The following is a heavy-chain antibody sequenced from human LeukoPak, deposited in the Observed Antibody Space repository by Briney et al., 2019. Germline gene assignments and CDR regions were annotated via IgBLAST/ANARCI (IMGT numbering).Heavy chain of an antibody. CDR3: ATFQVGATTDFDY. CDR1: GDSISGSNYY. J-gene: IGHJ4*02. CDR2: VYYSGST. Sequence: SETLSLTCTVSGDSISGSNYYWGWIRQPPGKGLQWIGSVYYSGSTFYKPSLKSRVTISVDTSKNQFSLKLSSVTAAGTAVYYCATFQVGATTDFDYWGQGTLVTVSS. V-gene: IGHV4-39*07. D-gene: IGHD1-26*01.